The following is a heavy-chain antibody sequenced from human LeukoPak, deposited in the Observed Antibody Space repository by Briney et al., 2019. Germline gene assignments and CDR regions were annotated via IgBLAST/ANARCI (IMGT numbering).Heavy chain of an antibody. CDR1: GFTVSSNY. Sequence: GRSLRLSCAASGFTVSSNYMSWVRQAPGKGLEWVSVIYSGGSTYYADSVKGRFTISRDNSKNTLYLQMNSLRAEDTAVYYCAREYFVGGYYFDYWGQGTLVTVSS. D-gene: IGHD3-9*01. CDR3: AREYFVGGYYFDY. CDR2: IYSGGST. J-gene: IGHJ4*02. V-gene: IGHV3-66*02.